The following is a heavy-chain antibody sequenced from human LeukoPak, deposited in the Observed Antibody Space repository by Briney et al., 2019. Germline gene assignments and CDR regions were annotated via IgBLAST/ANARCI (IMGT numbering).Heavy chain of an antibody. V-gene: IGHV3-7*01. Sequence: GGSLRLSCAASGFTFSSYWMSWVRQAPGKGPEWVGNIKQDGSEKYYVDSVKGRFTISRDNAKNSLYLQMNSLRAEDTAVYYCARNILGYCSSTSCYYYYYYGMDVWGQGTTVTVSS. CDR2: IKQDGSEK. J-gene: IGHJ6*02. CDR3: ARNILGYCSSTSCYYYYYYGMDV. D-gene: IGHD2-2*01. CDR1: GFTFSSYW.